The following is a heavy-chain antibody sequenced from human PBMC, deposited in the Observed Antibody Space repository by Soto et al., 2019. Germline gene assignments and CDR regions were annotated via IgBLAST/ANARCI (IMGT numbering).Heavy chain of an antibody. CDR1: GGSFSGYY. V-gene: IGHV4-34*01. D-gene: IGHD3-10*01. CDR2: INHSGST. J-gene: IGHJ3*02. CDR3: ARAHGSGWGAFDI. Sequence: SETLSLTCAVYGGSFSGYYWSWIRQPPGKGLEWIGEINHSGSTNYNPSLKSRVTISVDTSKNQLSLKLSSVTAADTAVYYCARAHGSGWGAFDIWGQGTMVTVSS.